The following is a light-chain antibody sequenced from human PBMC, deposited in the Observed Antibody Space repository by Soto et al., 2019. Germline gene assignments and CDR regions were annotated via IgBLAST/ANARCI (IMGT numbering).Light chain of an antibody. Sequence: QLVLTQPPSLSGTPGQRVTISCSGSTSNIAGNTVHWYQHLPETAPKLLIYIDDQRPSGVPDRFSGSKSGTSASLAISGLQSEDEADYYCATWDDSLNAAVFGGDTQLTVL. CDR3: ATWDDSLNAAV. J-gene: IGLJ7*01. CDR2: IDD. CDR1: TSNIAGNT. V-gene: IGLV1-44*01.